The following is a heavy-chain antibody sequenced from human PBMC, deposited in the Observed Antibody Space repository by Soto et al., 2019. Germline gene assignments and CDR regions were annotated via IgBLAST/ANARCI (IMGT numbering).Heavy chain of an antibody. Sequence: EVQLLESGGGLVQPGGSLRLSCAASGFTFSNYVMSWVRQAPGQGLEWVSAISGSGDITYSADSVRGHFTISRDNSKNTLYLQMNRLRAEDTAVYYCAKGYYDFWSGYINWGQGTLVTVSS. V-gene: IGHV3-23*01. J-gene: IGHJ4*02. CDR1: GFTFSNYV. D-gene: IGHD3-3*01. CDR3: AKGYYDFWSGYIN. CDR2: ISGSGDIT.